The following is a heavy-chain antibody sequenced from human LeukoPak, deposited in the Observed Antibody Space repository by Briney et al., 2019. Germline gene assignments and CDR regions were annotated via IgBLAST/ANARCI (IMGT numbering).Heavy chain of an antibody. CDR1: GFTFSSYA. CDR3: AKGYCSSTSCFKSPFDY. V-gene: IGHV3-23*01. D-gene: IGHD2-2*01. Sequence: GGSLRLSCAASGFTFSSYAMSWVRQAPGKGLEWVSAISGSGGSTYYADSVKGRFTISRDNSKNTLYLQMNSLRAEDTAVYYCAKGYCSSTSCFKSPFDYWGQGTLVTVSS. J-gene: IGHJ4*02. CDR2: ISGSGGST.